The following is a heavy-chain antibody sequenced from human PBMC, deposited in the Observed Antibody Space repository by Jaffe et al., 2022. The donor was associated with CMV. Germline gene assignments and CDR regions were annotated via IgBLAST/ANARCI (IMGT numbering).Heavy chain of an antibody. J-gene: IGHJ6*03. CDR2: IYYSGST. V-gene: IGHV4-59*08. Sequence: QVQLQESGPGLVKPSETLSLTCTVSGGSISSYYWSWIRQPPGKGLEWIGYIYYSGSTNYNPSLKSRVTISVDTSKNQFSLKLSSVTAADTAVYYCARHLHNWNSRGYYYYMDVWGKGTTVTVSS. CDR1: GGSISSYY. CDR3: ARHLHNWNSRGYYYYMDV. D-gene: IGHD1-7*01.